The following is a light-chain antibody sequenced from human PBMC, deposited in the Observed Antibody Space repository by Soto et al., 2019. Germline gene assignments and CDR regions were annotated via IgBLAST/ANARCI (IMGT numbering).Light chain of an antibody. V-gene: IGKV1-39*01. J-gene: IGKJ2*01. CDR3: QQTYSNAPFT. CDR1: QSIGTY. Sequence: DIHMSQSPPSLSASVCYRFTIAFPPSQSIGTYLIWYQQKPGKAPEVLIYGASTLQSGVPARFSGSGSGIDFTLTIDTLQPEDSATYYCQQTYSNAPFTFGQGTKVDIK. CDR2: GAS.